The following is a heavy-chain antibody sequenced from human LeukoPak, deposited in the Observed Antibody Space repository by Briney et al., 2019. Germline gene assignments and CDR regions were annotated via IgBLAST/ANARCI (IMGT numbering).Heavy chain of an antibody. CDR1: GYTFTGYY. V-gene: IGHV1-2*02. D-gene: IGHD4-17*01. CDR2: INPNSGGT. CDR3: AKDYGDYYYYYMDV. J-gene: IGHJ6*03. Sequence: GASVKVSCKASGYTFTGYYMHWVRQAPGQGPEWMGWINPNSGGTNYAQKFQGRVTMTRDTSISTAYMELSRLRSDDTAVYYCAKDYGDYYYYYMDVWGKGTTVTVSS.